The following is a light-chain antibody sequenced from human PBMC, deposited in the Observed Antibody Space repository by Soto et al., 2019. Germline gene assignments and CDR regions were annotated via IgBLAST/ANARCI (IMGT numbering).Light chain of an antibody. CDR2: ATS. V-gene: IGKV3-20*01. J-gene: IGKJ1*01. CDR1: QSVSSSH. Sequence: EIVLTQSPGTLSLSPGERATLSCRASQSVSSSHLAWYQLKPGQAPRLLIYATSSRATGIPDRISGSGSGTDFTLTISRLEPEDFAVYYCQQYGDSPQTFGQGTKVEVK. CDR3: QQYGDSPQT.